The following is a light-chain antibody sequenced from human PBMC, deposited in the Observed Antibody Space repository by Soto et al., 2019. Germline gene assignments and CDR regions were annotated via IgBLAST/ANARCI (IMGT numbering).Light chain of an antibody. J-gene: IGKJ1*01. CDR1: QGIGSY. CDR2: AAS. Sequence: DIQSTQSPSFLSASIGDRVSITCRASQGIGSYLAWYQKKTGKDPNLLIYAASTFQSGVPSRFSGSGSGTDFNLTISWLQSEDFATYDCQLYYSYTWTFGQGTKVDIK. V-gene: IGKV1-9*01. CDR3: QLYYSYTWT.